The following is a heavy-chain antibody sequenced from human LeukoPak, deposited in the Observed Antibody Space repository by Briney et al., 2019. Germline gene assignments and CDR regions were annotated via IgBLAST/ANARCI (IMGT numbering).Heavy chain of an antibody. CDR2: IYYSGST. J-gene: IGHJ3*02. Sequence: SETLSLTCTVSGGSISSYYWSWIRQPPGKGLEWIGYIYYSGSTNYNPSLKSRVTISVDTSKNQFSLKLSSVTAADTAVYYCARLGVVGATNAFDIWGQGTMVTVSS. D-gene: IGHD1-26*01. CDR1: GGSISSYY. CDR3: ARLGVVGATNAFDI. V-gene: IGHV4-59*08.